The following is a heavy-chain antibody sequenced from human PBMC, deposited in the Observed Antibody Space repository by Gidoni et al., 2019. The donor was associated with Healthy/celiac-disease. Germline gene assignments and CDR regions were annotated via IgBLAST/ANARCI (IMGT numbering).Heavy chain of an antibody. Sequence: QVQLVQSGAEVKKPGSSVKVSCKPSGGTFSSYAISWVRQAPGKGLEWMGGIIPIVGIANYAQKFQGRVTITADKSTSTAYMELSSLRSEDTAVYYCASPTIVGATTATYYYGMDVWGQGTTVTVSS. V-gene: IGHV1-69*17. CDR3: ASPTIVGATTATYYYGMDV. D-gene: IGHD1-26*01. CDR2: IIPIVGIA. CDR1: GGTFSSYA. J-gene: IGHJ6*02.